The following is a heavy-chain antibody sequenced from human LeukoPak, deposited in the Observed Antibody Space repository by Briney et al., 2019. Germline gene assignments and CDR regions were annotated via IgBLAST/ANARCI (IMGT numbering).Heavy chain of an antibody. D-gene: IGHD6-13*01. CDR2: IYWNSGGT. Sequence: GRSLRLSCAASGFTSNDHAMHWIRQIPGKGLEWVSGIYWNSGGTGYADSVKGRFTISRDNAKNSLYLQMNSLRTDDTALYYCTKDITAGGLDYWGQGTLVTVSS. J-gene: IGHJ4*02. CDR1: GFTSNDHA. CDR3: TKDITAGGLDY. V-gene: IGHV3-9*02.